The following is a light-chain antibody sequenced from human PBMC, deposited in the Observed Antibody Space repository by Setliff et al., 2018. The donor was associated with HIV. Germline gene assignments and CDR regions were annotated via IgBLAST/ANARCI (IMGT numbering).Light chain of an antibody. CDR3: CSYAGSGPV. CDR1: SSDVGGYNY. CDR2: DVK. Sequence: QSVPTQPASVSGSPGQSITLSCTGTSSDVGGYNYVSWYQQHPDKAPKLMIYDVKNRPSGVSDRFSGSKSGNTASLTISGLQAEDEADYYCCSYAGSGPVFGAGTKVTVL. V-gene: IGLV2-23*02. J-gene: IGLJ1*01.